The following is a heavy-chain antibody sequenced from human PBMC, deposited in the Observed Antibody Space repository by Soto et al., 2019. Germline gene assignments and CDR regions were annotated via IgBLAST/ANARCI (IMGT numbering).Heavy chain of an antibody. CDR1: GDSFISGDYY. V-gene: IGHV4-30-4*01. CDR3: ARLPTVEHDAFDI. CDR2: ISYSGST. D-gene: IGHD1-1*01. Sequence: QVQLQESGPGLVKPSQTLSLTCTVSGDSFISGDYYWSWLRQPPGKGLEWIGSISYSGSTYYNPSLKSRVTIAVDTPKNQFSLKLSSGTAADTAVYFCARLPTVEHDAFDIWCQGTMVTVSS. J-gene: IGHJ3*02.